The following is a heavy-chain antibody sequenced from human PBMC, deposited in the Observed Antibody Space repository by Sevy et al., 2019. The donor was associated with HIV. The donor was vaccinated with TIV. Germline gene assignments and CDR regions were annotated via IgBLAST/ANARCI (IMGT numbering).Heavy chain of an antibody. J-gene: IGHJ5*02. V-gene: IGHV4-39*01. CDR1: GGSISTATYY. CDR2: IYYSGST. Sequence: SENLSLTCSVSGGSISTATYYWGWIRQPPGKGLEWVGSIYYSGSTYYNPSLKSRVTLSIVTSKNLFSLKVKSVTAADTALYYCASHDASSAGPFDPWGQGTLVTVSS. D-gene: IGHD6-19*01. CDR3: ASHDASSAGPFDP.